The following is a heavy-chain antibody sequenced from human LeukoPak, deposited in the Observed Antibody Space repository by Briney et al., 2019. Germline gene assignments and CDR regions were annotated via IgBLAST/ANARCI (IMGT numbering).Heavy chain of an antibody. J-gene: IGHJ6*02. CDR2: IYYSGST. D-gene: IGHD3-22*01. CDR1: GGSISSYY. Sequence: SETLSLTCTVSGGSISSYYWSWIRQPPGKGLEWIGFIYYSGSTNYNPSLKSRVTISVDTSKNQFSLKLSSVTAADTAVYYCARDQPYYYDSSGYYYGYYGMDVWGQGTTVTVSS. V-gene: IGHV4-59*01. CDR3: ARDQPYYYDSSGYYYGYYGMDV.